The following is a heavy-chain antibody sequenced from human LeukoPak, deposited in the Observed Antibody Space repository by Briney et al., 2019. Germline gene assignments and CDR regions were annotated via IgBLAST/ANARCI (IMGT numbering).Heavy chain of an antibody. V-gene: IGHV3-23*01. CDR2: ISGSGGST. D-gene: IGHD3-22*01. J-gene: IGHJ4*02. CDR1: GFTFSSYA. Sequence: GASLRLSCAASGFTFSSYAMSWVRQAPGKGLEWVSAISGSGGSTYYADSVKGRFTISRDSSKNTLYLQMNSLRAEDTAVYYCAKQDSSGYYYALFDYWGQGTLVTVSS. CDR3: AKQDSSGYYYALFDY.